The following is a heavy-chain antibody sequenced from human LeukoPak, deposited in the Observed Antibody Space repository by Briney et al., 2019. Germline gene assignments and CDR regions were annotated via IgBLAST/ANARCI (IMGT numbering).Heavy chain of an antibody. Sequence: SETLYVTCTVSGGSISSSSYYWGWIRQPPGKGLEWIGSIYYSGSTYYNPSLKSRVTISVDTSKNQFSLKLSSVTAADTAVYYCARSAIDAFDIWGQGTLASVSS. D-gene: IGHD6-25*01. V-gene: IGHV4-39*01. CDR3: ARSAIDAFDI. CDR2: IYYSGST. CDR1: GGSISSSSYY. J-gene: IGHJ3*02.